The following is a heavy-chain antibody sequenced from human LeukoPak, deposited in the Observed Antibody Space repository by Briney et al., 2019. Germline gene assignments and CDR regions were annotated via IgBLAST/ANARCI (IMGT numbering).Heavy chain of an antibody. J-gene: IGHJ4*02. CDR3: ARADIPRGITIFGVVPDY. CDR2: ISAYNGNT. D-gene: IGHD3-3*01. CDR1: GYTLTELS. V-gene: IGHV1-18*01. Sequence: ASVKVSCKVSGYTLTELSMHWVRQAPGQGLEWMGWISAYNGNTNYAQKLQGRVTMTTDTSTSTAYMELRSLRSDDTAVYYCARADIPRGITIFGVVPDYWGQGTLVTVSS.